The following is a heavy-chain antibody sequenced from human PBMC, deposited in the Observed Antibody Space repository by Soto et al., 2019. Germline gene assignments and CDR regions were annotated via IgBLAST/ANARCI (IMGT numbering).Heavy chain of an antibody. CDR3: AKDVDYGDYVSWFDP. Sequence: EVQLLESGGGLVQPGGPLRLSCAASGFTFSSYAMSWVRHAPGKGLEWVSAISDSGGSTYYAGSVKGRFTISRDNSKNTLYMQMNSLRAVDTAVYYCAKDVDYGDYVSWFDPWGQGTLVTVS. D-gene: IGHD4-17*01. CDR2: ISDSGGST. J-gene: IGHJ5*02. V-gene: IGHV3-23*01. CDR1: GFTFSSYA.